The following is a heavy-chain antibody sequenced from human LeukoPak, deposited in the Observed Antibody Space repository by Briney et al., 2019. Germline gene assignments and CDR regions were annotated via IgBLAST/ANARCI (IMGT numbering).Heavy chain of an antibody. CDR1: GYTFTGYY. CDR2: INPNSGGT. Sequence: ASVKVSCKASGYTFTGYYMHWVRQAPGQGLEWMGRINPNSGGTNYAQKFQGRVTMTRDTSISTAYMELSRLRSDDTAVYYCARDPAIFGVATLELSWGQGTLVTVSS. J-gene: IGHJ5*02. V-gene: IGHV1-2*06. D-gene: IGHD3-3*01. CDR3: ARDPAIFGVATLELS.